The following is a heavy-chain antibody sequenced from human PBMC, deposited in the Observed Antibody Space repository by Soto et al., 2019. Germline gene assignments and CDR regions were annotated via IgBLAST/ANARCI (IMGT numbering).Heavy chain of an antibody. CDR2: IYYSGST. J-gene: IGHJ4*02. Sequence: PSETLSLTCTVSGGSISSYYWSWIRQPPGKGLEWIGYIYYSGSTNYNPSLKSRVTISVDTSKNQFSLKLSSVTAADTDVYYCARHRFSMVGYCSGGSCYPAPDFYYWGQGTLVTVSS. CDR3: ARHRFSMVGYCSGGSCYPAPDFYY. CDR1: GGSISSYY. D-gene: IGHD2-15*01. V-gene: IGHV4-59*08.